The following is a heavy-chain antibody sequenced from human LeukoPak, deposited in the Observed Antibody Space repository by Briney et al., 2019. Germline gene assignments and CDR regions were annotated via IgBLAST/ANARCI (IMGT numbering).Heavy chain of an antibody. CDR3: ARSVLSVWGSYRYFDY. CDR1: GGSISSSSYY. D-gene: IGHD3-16*02. CDR2: IYYSGST. Sequence: SETLSLTCTVSGGSISSSSYYWGWIRQPPGKGLELIGSIYYSGSTYYNPSLKSRVTISVDTSKNQFSLKLSSVTAADTAVYYCARSVLSVWGSYRYFDYWGQGTLVTVSS. V-gene: IGHV4-39*01. J-gene: IGHJ4*02.